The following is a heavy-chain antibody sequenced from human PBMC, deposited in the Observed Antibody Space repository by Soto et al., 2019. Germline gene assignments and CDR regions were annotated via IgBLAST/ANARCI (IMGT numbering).Heavy chain of an antibody. D-gene: IGHD3-16*01. J-gene: IGHJ6*02. Sequence: EQLVQSGPEVKKTGSSMKVSCKASGGPFRGYGLNWVRQAPGQGLEWIGGIIPNFGAPNYAQKFQGRVSITADEVTTTIYMELKGLRSEDTAVYYCATPARDFYGPFYQHSGLDVWGQGTRLTVSS. CDR3: ATPARDFYGPFYQHSGLDV. V-gene: IGHV1-69*01. CDR2: IIPNFGAP. CDR1: GGPFRGYG.